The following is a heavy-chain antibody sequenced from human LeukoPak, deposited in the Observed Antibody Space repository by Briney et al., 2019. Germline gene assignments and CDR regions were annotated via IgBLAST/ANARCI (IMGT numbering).Heavy chain of an antibody. D-gene: IGHD3-10*01. Sequence: GGSLRLSCAASAFTFSRYWTTWVRQAPGKGLEWVANINEDGSEKYYLDSVRGRFTISRDNAKNSLYLQMDSLRAEDTAVYYCARLFEYGSGAEAFDYWGQGALVTVSS. CDR3: ARLFEYGSGAEAFDY. CDR1: AFTFSRYW. CDR2: INEDGSEK. V-gene: IGHV3-7*01. J-gene: IGHJ4*02.